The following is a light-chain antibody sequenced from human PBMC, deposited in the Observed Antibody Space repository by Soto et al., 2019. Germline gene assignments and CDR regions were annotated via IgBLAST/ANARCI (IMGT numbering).Light chain of an antibody. CDR1: QGISTW. Sequence: DIQMTQSPSSVSASVGDTVTISCRASQGISTWLAWYQQKPGKAPKLLIYAASYLQNGVPSRFSGRGSGTEITLTISSLQPEDFVTYYCQQANSFPRTFGQGTKLEIK. CDR3: QQANSFPRT. V-gene: IGKV1-12*01. J-gene: IGKJ2*02. CDR2: AAS.